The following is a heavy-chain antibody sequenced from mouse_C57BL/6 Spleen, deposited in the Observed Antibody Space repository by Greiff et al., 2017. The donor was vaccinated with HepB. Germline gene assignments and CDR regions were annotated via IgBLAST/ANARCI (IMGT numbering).Heavy chain of an antibody. V-gene: IGHV1-52*01. CDR2: IDPSDSET. J-gene: IGHJ2*01. Sequence: QVQLQQPGAELVRPGSSVKLSCKASGYTFTSYWMHWVKQRPIQGLEWIGNIDPSDSETHYNQKFKDKATLTVDKSSSTAYMQLSSLTSEDSAVYYCAREPYYSNYEGLFDYWGQGTTLTVSS. CDR1: GYTFTSYW. CDR3: AREPYYSNYEGLFDY. D-gene: IGHD2-5*01.